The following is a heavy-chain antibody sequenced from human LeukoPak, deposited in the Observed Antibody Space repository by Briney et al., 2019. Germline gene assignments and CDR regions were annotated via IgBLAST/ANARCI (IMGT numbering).Heavy chain of an antibody. V-gene: IGHV4-4*07. D-gene: IGHD6-19*01. J-gene: IGHJ4*02. Sequence: PSETLSLTCTVSGGSISSYYWNWVRQPAGKGLEWIGRISSSGGTTYSPSLKSRVTISVDKSKNQFSLKLSSVTAADTAVYYCASGGVIAVAAIDYWGQGTLVTVAS. CDR1: GGSISSYY. CDR3: ASGGVIAVAAIDY. CDR2: ISSSGGT.